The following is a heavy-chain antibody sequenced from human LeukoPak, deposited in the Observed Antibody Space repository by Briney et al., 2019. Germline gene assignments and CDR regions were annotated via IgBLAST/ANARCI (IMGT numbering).Heavy chain of an antibody. J-gene: IGHJ4*02. CDR1: GGSISSSNW. D-gene: IGHD3-22*01. CDR3: ASRCYYYDSSGCPGY. Sequence: SETLSLTCAVSGGSISSSNWWSWARQPPGKGLEWIGEIYHSGSTNYNPSLKSRVTISVDKSKSQFSLKLSSVTAADTAVYYCASRCYYYDSSGCPGYWGQGTLVTVSS. CDR2: IYHSGST. V-gene: IGHV4-4*02.